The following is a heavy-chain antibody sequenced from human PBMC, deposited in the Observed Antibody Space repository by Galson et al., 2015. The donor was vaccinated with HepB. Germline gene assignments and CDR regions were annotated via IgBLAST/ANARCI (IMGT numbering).Heavy chain of an antibody. V-gene: IGHV4-59*01. CDR3: ARWTIGWFDP. CDR2: IYYSGST. Sequence: LTCTVSGGSISSYYWSWIRQPPGKGLEWIGYIYYSGSTNYNPSLKSRVTISVDTSKNQFSLKLSSVTAADTAVYYCARWTIGWFDPWGQGTLVTVSS. CDR1: GGSISSYY. D-gene: IGHD3-3*01. J-gene: IGHJ5*02.